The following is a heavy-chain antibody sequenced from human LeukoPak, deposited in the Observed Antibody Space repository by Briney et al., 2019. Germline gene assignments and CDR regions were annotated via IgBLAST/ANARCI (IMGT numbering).Heavy chain of an antibody. J-gene: IGHJ6*02. CDR1: GFTVSSNY. Sequence: GGSLRLSCAASGFTVSSNYMSWVRQAPGKGLEWVSVIYSGGSTYYADSVKGRFTISRDNSKNTLYLQMNSLRAEDTAVYYCARDRPNAPTYDFWSGYRYYYYGMDVWGQGTTVTVSS. V-gene: IGHV3-66*01. D-gene: IGHD3-3*01. CDR2: IYSGGST. CDR3: ARDRPNAPTYDFWSGYRYYYYGMDV.